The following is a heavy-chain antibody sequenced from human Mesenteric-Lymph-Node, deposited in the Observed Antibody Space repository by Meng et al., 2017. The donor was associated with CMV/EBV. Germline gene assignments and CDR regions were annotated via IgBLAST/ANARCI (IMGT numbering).Heavy chain of an antibody. V-gene: IGHV4-34*01. D-gene: IGHD3-3*01. J-gene: IGHJ3*02. CDR3: ASSSRVDAFDI. Sequence: SQTLSLTCAVYGGSFSGYYWSWIRQPPGKGLEWIGEINHSGSTNYNPSLKSRVTISVDTSKNQFSLKLSSVTAADTAVYYCASSSRVDAFDIWAKGQWSPS. CDR2: INHSGST. CDR1: GGSFSGYY.